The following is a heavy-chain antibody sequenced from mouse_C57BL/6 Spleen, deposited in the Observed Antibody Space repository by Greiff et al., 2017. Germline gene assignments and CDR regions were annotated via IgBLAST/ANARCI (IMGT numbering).Heavy chain of an antibody. V-gene: IGHV1-64*01. D-gene: IGHD2-2*01. Sequence: VQLQQPGAELVKPGASVKLSCKASGYTFTSYWMHWVKQRPGQGLEWIGMIHPNSGSTNYNEKFKSKATLTVDKSSSTAYMQLSSLTSEYSAVYYGARRFYYGYSVEGYCFDYWGQGTTLTVSS. CDR1: GYTFTSYW. CDR2: IHPNSGST. CDR3: ARRFYYGYSVEGYCFDY. J-gene: IGHJ2*01.